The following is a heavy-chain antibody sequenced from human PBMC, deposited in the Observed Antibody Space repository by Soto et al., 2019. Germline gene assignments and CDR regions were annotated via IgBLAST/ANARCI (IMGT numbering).Heavy chain of an antibody. Sequence: GGSLRLSCTASGFTFGDYAMSWFRQAPGKGLEWVGFIRSKAYGGTTEYAASVKGRFTISRDDSKSIAYLQMNSLKTEDTAVYYRTREAPLWLSDIWGQGTXVTVSS. D-gene: IGHD5-12*01. V-gene: IGHV3-49*03. J-gene: IGHJ3*02. CDR1: GFTFGDYA. CDR2: IRSKAYGGTT. CDR3: TREAPLWLSDI.